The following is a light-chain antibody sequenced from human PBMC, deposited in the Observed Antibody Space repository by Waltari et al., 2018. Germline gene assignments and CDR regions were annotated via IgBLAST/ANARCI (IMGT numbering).Light chain of an antibody. V-gene: IGKV1-39*01. CDR2: AAS. J-gene: IGKJ2*02. CDR1: HNIGTF. Sequence: DIQMTQSPVSLSASVGANITITCRASHNIGTFLSWYQQRPAKAPTVLIYAASTLQRGVPSRFSGSGSGTDFTLTIFSLQPEDFATYFCQQTYSALCCTFGQGTKLEIK. CDR3: QQTYSALCCT.